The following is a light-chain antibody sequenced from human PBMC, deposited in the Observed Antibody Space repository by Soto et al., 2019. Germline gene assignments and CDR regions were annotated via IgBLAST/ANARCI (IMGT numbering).Light chain of an antibody. V-gene: IGKV3-20*01. CDR3: QQYGGSSWT. Sequence: EIVLTQSPGTLSLSPGERATLSCRASQSVSSNYLAWYQQKPGQAPRLLIYGASSRPTGIPDRFSGSGSGTDFTLTISRLEPADFAVYYCQQYGGSSWTFGQGTKVEIK. J-gene: IGKJ1*01. CDR2: GAS. CDR1: QSVSSNY.